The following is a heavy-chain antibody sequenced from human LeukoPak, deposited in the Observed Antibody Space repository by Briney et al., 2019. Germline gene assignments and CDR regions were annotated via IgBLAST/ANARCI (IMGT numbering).Heavy chain of an antibody. CDR2: IRGSGDST. V-gene: IGHV3-23*01. J-gene: IGHJ4*02. Sequence: GGSLRLSCGASGFTFSSYGMSWVRQAPGKGPEWVSGIRGSGDSTYYADSVKGRFTISRDNSKNTLYLQMNSLRAEDTAVYYCAKHLALVGATTTYDYWGQGTLVIVSS. D-gene: IGHD1-26*01. CDR1: GFTFSSYG. CDR3: AKHLALVGATTTYDY.